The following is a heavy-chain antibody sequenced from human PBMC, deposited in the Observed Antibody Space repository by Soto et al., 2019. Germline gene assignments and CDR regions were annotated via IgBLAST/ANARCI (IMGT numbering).Heavy chain of an antibody. CDR1: GGSVSSGSYY. CDR3: ARGIEGWYQGRYYYGMDV. J-gene: IGHJ6*02. CDR2: IYYSGST. V-gene: IGHV4-61*01. Sequence: QVQLQESGPGLVKPSETLSLTCTVSGGSVSSGSYYGSWIRQPPGKGLEWIGYIYYSGSTNYNPSLKSRVTISVDTSKHQFSLKLSSVTAADTAVYYCARGIEGWYQGRYYYGMDVWGQGTTVTVSS. D-gene: IGHD6-19*01.